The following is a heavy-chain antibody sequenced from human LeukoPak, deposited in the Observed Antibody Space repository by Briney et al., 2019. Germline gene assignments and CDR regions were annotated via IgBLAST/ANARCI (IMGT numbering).Heavy chain of an antibody. CDR1: GFTVSSNS. CDR2: IYSDNT. Sequence: GGSLRLSCTVSGFTVSSNSMSWVRQAPGKGLEWGSFIYSDNTHYSDSVKGRFTISRDHSKNTLYLQMNSLRAEDTAVYYCARRAGAYSHPYDYWGQGTLVTVSS. CDR3: ARRAGAYSHPYDY. V-gene: IGHV3-53*01. J-gene: IGHJ4*02. D-gene: IGHD4/OR15-4a*01.